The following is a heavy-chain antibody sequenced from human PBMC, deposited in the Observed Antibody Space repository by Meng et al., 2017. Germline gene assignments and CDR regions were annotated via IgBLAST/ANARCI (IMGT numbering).Heavy chain of an antibody. CDR1: GYTFTGYY. CDR3: ARDLVQDIVVVPAAIRDDAFDI. CDR2: ISAYNGNT. V-gene: IGHV1-18*04. D-gene: IGHD2-2*01. J-gene: IGHJ3*02. Sequence: QVQRVQAGAEVKKPGASVKVPCKASGYTFTGYYMHWVRQAPGQGLEWMGWISAYNGNTNYAQKLQGRVTMTTDTSTSTAYMELRSLRSDDTAVYYCARDLVQDIVVVPAAIRDDAFDIWGQGTMVTVSS.